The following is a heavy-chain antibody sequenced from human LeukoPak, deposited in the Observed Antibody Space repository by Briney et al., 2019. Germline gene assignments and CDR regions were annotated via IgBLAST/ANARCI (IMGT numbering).Heavy chain of an antibody. CDR1: GFTFSNYW. V-gene: IGHV3-7*01. D-gene: IGHD2-15*01. J-gene: IGHJ3*02. CDR3: AREGLDCSGGSCYGPSNAFDI. Sequence: GGSLRLSCAASGFTFSNYWMSWVRQAPGKGLEWVANIKQDGSAKYYVDSVKGRFTISRDNAKNSLYLQMNSLRAEDTAVYYCAREGLDCSGGSCYGPSNAFDIWGQGTMVTVSS. CDR2: IKQDGSAK.